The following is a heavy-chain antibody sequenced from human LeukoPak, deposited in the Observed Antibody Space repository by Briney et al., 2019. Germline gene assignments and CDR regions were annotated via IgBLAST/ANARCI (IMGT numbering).Heavy chain of an antibody. CDR2: IYYSGST. V-gene: IGHV4-39*07. CDR3: AREPKAYCGGDCYPDAFDI. D-gene: IGHD2-21*02. CDR1: GGSISSSSYY. Sequence: SETLSLTCTVSGGSISSSSYYWGWIRQPPGKGLEWIGSIYYSGSTYYNPSLKSRVTISVDTSKNQFSLKLSSVTAADTAVYYCAREPKAYCGGDCYPDAFDIWGQGTMVTVSS. J-gene: IGHJ3*02.